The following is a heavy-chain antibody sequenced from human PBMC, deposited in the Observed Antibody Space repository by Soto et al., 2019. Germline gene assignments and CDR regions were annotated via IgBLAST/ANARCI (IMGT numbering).Heavy chain of an antibody. CDR3: ARERGNYDSSGYDF. CDR2: IYYSGST. V-gene: IGHV4-31*03. J-gene: IGHJ4*02. D-gene: IGHD3-22*01. Sequence: QVQLQESGPGLVKPSQTLSLTCTVSGGSISSGGYYWSWIRKHPGKGLEWIGYIYYSGSTYYNPSLKSRVTVSVDTSKNQFSLKRSSVTAADTAVYYCARERGNYDSSGYDFWGQGTLVTVSS. CDR1: GGSISSGGYY.